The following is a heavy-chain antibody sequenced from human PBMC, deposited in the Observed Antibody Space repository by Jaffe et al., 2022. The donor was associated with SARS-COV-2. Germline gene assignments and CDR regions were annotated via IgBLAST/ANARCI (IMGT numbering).Heavy chain of an antibody. Sequence: QVQLQQWGAGLLKPSETLSLTCAVYGGSFSGYYWSWIRQPPGKGLEWIGEINHSGSTNYNPSLKSRVTISVDTSKNQFSLKLSSVTAADTAVYYCARPYAVEYAFDIWGQGTMVTVSS. CDR1: GGSFSGYY. CDR3: ARPYAVEYAFDI. V-gene: IGHV4-34*01. CDR2: INHSGST. D-gene: IGHD2-2*01. J-gene: IGHJ3*02.